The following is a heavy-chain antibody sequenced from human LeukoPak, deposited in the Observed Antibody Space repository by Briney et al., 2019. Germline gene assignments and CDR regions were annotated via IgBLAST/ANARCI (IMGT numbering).Heavy chain of an antibody. J-gene: IGHJ4*02. V-gene: IGHV3-74*01. Sequence: GGSLRLSCAASGFTFSSYWMHWFRQAPGKGLVWVSRINSDGSTTYYADSVKGRFTISGDNAKNTLYLQMNSLRAEDTAIYYCGRDIATAVDYWGLGTLVTVSS. D-gene: IGHD6-13*01. CDR3: GRDIATAVDY. CDR1: GFTFSSYW. CDR2: INSDGSTT.